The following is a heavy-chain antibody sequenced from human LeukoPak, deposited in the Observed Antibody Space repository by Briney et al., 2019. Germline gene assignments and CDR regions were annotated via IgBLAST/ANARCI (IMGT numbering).Heavy chain of an antibody. V-gene: IGHV3-30-3*01. J-gene: IGHJ4*02. CDR3: TSSSWELLGYFDY. CDR1: GFTFSSYA. Sequence: GGSLRLSCAASGFTFSSYAMHWVRQAPGKGLEWVAVISYDGSNKYHADSVKGRFTISRDDSKSIAYLQMNSLKTEDTAVYYCTSSSWELLGYFDYWGQGTLVTVSS. D-gene: IGHD1-26*01. CDR2: ISYDGSNK.